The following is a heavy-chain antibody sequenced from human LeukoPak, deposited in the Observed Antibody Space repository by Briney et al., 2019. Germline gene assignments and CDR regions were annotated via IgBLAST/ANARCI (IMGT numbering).Heavy chain of an antibody. CDR3: ARGRVITMVRGVLVY. Sequence: GGSLRLSCAASGFTFSSYSMNWVRQAPGKGLEWVPYISSSSSTIYYADSVKGRFTISRDNAKNSLYLQMNSLRAEDTAVYYCARGRVITMVRGVLVYWGQGTLVTVSS. D-gene: IGHD3-10*01. V-gene: IGHV3-48*01. J-gene: IGHJ4*02. CDR1: GFTFSSYS. CDR2: ISSSSSTI.